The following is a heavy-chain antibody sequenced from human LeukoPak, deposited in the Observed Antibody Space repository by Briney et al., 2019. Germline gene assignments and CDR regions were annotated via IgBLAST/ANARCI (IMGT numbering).Heavy chain of an antibody. Sequence: SETLSLTCTVSGGSISSSSYYWGWIRQPPGKGLEWIGSIYYSGSTYYNPSLKSRVTISVDTSKNQFSLKLSSVTAADTAVYYCARHDLWFGSFDYWGQGTLVTVSS. J-gene: IGHJ4*02. V-gene: IGHV4-39*01. CDR2: IYYSGST. CDR1: GGSISSSSYY. D-gene: IGHD3-10*01. CDR3: ARHDLWFGSFDY.